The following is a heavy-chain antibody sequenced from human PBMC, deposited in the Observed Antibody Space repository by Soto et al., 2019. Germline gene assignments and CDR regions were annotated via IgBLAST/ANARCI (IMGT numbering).Heavy chain of an antibody. CDR2: IYSSGST. Sequence: QVHLQESGPGLVKPSETLSLTCTVSGGAISTYYWTWIRQPAGKGLEWIGRIYSSGSTKYNPSLQSPVTMSLDTSNNPFSLRLTSVTAADTAVYDCARGQRFSDWFDPWGQGTLVTVSS. CDR3: ARGQRFSDWFDP. CDR1: GGAISTYY. J-gene: IGHJ5*02. V-gene: IGHV4-4*07. D-gene: IGHD3-3*01.